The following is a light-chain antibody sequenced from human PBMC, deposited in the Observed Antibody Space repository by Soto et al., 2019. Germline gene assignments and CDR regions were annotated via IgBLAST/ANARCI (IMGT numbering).Light chain of an antibody. CDR3: QRLNSYPRT. J-gene: IGKJ1*01. Sequence: DIQLTQSPSFLSASVGDRVTITCRASQGISSYLAWYQQKPGKAPKLLSYAASTLQSGVPSRFSGSGSGTEFTLTISSLQPEDFATYYCQRLNSYPRTFGQGTKVAI. V-gene: IGKV1-9*01. CDR2: AAS. CDR1: QGISSY.